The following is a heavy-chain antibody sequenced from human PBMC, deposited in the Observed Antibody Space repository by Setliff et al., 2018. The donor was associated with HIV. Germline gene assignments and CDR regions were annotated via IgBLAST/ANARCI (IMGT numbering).Heavy chain of an antibody. CDR2: IYSSGST. J-gene: IGHJ3*02. CDR1: GGSMSTYY. V-gene: IGHV4-4*07. D-gene: IGHD2-15*01. Sequence: PSETLSLTCSVSGGSMSTYYWSWIRQPAGKGLEWIGRIYSSGSTIYNPSLRSRVTMSVDTPKSQLSLKLTSVTAADTAVYYRARVFPPIRGAPFGTPPGAFDIWGQGTMVTVSS. CDR3: ARVFPPIRGAPFGTPPGAFDI.